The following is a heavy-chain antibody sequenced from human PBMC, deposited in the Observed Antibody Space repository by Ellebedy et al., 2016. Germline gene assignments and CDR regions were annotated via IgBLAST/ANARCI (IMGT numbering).Heavy chain of an antibody. CDR2: ISYDGSNK. D-gene: IGHD6-13*01. CDR3: AKDNGYSSSWYFDY. J-gene: IGHJ4*02. Sequence: GESLKISCAASGFTFSSYGMHWVRQAPGKGLEWVAVISYDGSNKYYADSVKGRFTISRDNSKNTLYLQMNSLRAEDTAVYYCAKDNGYSSSWYFDYWGQGTLVTVSS. V-gene: IGHV3-30*18. CDR1: GFTFSSYG.